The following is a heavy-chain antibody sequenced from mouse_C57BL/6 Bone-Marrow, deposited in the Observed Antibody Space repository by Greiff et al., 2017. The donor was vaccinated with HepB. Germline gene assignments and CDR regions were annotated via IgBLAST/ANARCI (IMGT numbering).Heavy chain of an antibody. CDR2: ISSGSSTI. CDR3: ARGNYYGSSPLFAY. V-gene: IGHV5-17*01. Sequence: EVQRVESGGGLVKPGGSLKLSCAASGFTFSDYGMHWVRQAPEKGLEWVAYISSGSSTIYYADTVKGRFTISRDNAKNTLFLQMTSLRSEDTAMYYCARGNYYGSSPLFAYWGQGTLVTVSA. J-gene: IGHJ3*01. D-gene: IGHD1-1*01. CDR1: GFTFSDYG.